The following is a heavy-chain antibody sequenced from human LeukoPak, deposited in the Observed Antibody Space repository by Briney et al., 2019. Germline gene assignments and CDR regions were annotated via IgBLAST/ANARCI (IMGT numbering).Heavy chain of an antibody. J-gene: IGHJ5*02. Sequence: SETLSLTCTVSGGSISSYYWSWIRQPPGKGLEWIGYIYYSGSTNYNPSLKSRVTISVDTSKNQFSLKLSSVTAADTAVYYCARLFLPESEYHNWFDPWGQGTLVTVSS. V-gene: IGHV4-59*01. CDR1: GGSISSYY. CDR3: ARLFLPESEYHNWFDP. CDR2: IYYSGST. D-gene: IGHD1-14*01.